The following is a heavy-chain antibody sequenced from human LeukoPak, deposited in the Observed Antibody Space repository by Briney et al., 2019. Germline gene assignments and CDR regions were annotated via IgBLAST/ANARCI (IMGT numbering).Heavy chain of an antibody. V-gene: IGHV1-3*03. CDR2: INAGNGNT. CDR1: GYTFTSYA. Sequence: ASVKVSCKASGYTFTSYAMHWVRQAPGQRLEWMGWINAGNGNTKYSQEFQGRVTITRDTSASTAYMELSSLRSEDMAVYYCARSGYCSGGSCYSRSFDYWGQGTLVTVSS. CDR3: ARSGYCSGGSCYSRSFDY. D-gene: IGHD2-15*01. J-gene: IGHJ4*02.